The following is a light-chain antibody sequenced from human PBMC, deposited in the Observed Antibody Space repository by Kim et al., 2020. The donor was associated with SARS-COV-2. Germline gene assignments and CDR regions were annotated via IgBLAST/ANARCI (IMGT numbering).Light chain of an antibody. CDR3: QKYNSAPLT. CDR1: HGISNH. CDR2: AAS. J-gene: IGKJ4*01. Sequence: ASVGDRFTFTCRASHGISNHLAWYQQKPGKVPTLLIYAASTLQSVVPSRFSGSGSGTDFTLTISSLQPEDVATYYCQKYNSAPLTFGGGTKVDIK. V-gene: IGKV1-27*01.